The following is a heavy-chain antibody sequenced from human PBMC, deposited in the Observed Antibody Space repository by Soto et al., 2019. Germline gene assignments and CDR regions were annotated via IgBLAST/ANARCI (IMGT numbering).Heavy chain of an antibody. CDR2: INPNSGGT. CDR1: GYTFPGYY. CDR3: ARDGGDYSSNAFDI. D-gene: IGHD4-17*01. V-gene: IGHV1-2*04. Sequence: DSVEVSCKASGYTFPGYYMHWVRQAPGQGLEWMGWINPNSGGTNYAQKFQGWVTMTRDTSISTAYMELSRLRSDDTAVYFCARDGGDYSSNAFDIWGQGTMVTVSS. J-gene: IGHJ3*02.